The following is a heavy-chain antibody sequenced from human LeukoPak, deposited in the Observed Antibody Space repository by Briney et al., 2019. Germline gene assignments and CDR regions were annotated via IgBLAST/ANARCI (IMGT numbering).Heavy chain of an antibody. V-gene: IGHV4-59*01. J-gene: IGHJ2*01. D-gene: IGHD3-10*01. CDR3: AREWPIRGYWYFDL. CDR1: GGSISSYY. CDR2: TYYSEIT. Sequence: PSETLSLTCTVSGGSISSYYWSWIRQSPGKGLEWIGYTYYSEITNYNPSLKSRVTISVDTSKKQFSLKLSSVTAADTAVYYCAREWPIRGYWYFDLWGRGALVTVSS.